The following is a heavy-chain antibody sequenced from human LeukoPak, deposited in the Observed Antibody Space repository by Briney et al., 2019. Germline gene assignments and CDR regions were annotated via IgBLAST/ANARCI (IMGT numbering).Heavy chain of an antibody. Sequence: SVKVSCKASGGTFSSYAISWVRQAPGQGLEWMGGIIPIFGTANYAQKFQGRVTITADESTSTAYMELSSLRSEDTAVYYCARETPPYCGGDCYHFDYWGQGTLVTVSS. CDR1: GGTFSSYA. V-gene: IGHV1-69*13. CDR3: ARETPPYCGGDCYHFDY. CDR2: IIPIFGTA. J-gene: IGHJ4*02. D-gene: IGHD2-21*02.